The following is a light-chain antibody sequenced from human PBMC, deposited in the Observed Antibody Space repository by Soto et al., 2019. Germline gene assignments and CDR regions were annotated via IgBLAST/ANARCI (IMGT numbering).Light chain of an antibody. CDR3: QHYNSYSEA. CDR1: QSVSSTY. V-gene: IGKV3-20*01. CDR2: DAS. J-gene: IGKJ1*01. Sequence: IVLTQSPDTLSLSPGERATLSCRASQSVSSTYLAWYQQKPGQAPRLLIYDASNRATGIPDRFSGSGSGTDFTLTISRLEPEDFATYYCQHYNSYSEAFGQGTKVELK.